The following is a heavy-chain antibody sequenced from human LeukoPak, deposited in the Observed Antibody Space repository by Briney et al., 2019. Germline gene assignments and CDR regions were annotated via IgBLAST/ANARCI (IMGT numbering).Heavy chain of an antibody. CDR3: AKGYDFWSGYCFDY. CDR2: IYSGGST. D-gene: IGHD3-3*01. Sequence: PGGSLRLSCAASGFTVSSNYMSWVRQAPGKGLEWVSVIYSGGSTYYADSVKGRFTISRDNSENTLYLQMNSLRAEDTAVYYCAKGYDFWSGYCFDYWGQGTLVTVSS. CDR1: GFTVSSNY. J-gene: IGHJ4*02. V-gene: IGHV3-53*01.